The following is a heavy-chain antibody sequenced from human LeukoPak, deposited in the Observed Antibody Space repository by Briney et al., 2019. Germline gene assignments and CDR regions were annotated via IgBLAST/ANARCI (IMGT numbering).Heavy chain of an antibody. CDR2: ISAYNGNT. J-gene: IGHJ4*02. CDR1: GYTFTSYG. V-gene: IGHV1-18*01. CDR3: ARDVGANSFDY. D-gene: IGHD1-26*01. Sequence: ASVKVSCKASGYTFTSYGISCVRQAPGQGLEWMGWISAYNGNTNYAQKLQGRVTMTTDTSTSTAYMELRSMRSDDTAGYYCARDVGANSFDYWGQGTLVTLSS.